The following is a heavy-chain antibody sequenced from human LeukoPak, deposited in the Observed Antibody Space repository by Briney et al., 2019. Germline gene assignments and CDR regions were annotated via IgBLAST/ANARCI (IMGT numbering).Heavy chain of an antibody. CDR2: INHSGST. CDR3: AGSSSWYQYCDF. D-gene: IGHD6-13*01. Sequence: SATLSLTCAVYGGSFSGYYWSWIRQPPGKGLEWIGEINHSGSTNYNPSLKSRVTISVDTSKNQFSLKLSSVTAADTAVYYCAGSSSWYQYCDFWGQGTLVTVSS. CDR1: GGSFSGYY. V-gene: IGHV4-34*01. J-gene: IGHJ4*02.